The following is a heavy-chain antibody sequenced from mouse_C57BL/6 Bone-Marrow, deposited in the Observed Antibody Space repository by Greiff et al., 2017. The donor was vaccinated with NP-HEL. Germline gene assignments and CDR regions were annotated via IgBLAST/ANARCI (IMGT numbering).Heavy chain of an antibody. CDR3: ARDYDGYWYFEV. J-gene: IGHJ1*03. Sequence: VKLMESGPELVKPGASVKISCKASGYAFSSSWMNWVKQRPGKGLEWIGRIYPGDGDTNYNGKFKGKATLTADKSSSPAYMQLSSLTSEDAAVYCCARDYDGYWYFEVWGTGTTVTVSS. CDR2: IYPGDGDT. D-gene: IGHD2-4*01. V-gene: IGHV1-82*01. CDR1: GYAFSSSW.